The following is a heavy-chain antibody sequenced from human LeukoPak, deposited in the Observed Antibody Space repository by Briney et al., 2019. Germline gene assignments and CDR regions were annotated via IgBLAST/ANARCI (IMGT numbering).Heavy chain of an antibody. J-gene: IGHJ4*02. CDR3: ARDRCVSTSCRMYYFDY. CDR2: ISSSSSYI. V-gene: IGHV3-21*01. Sequence: PGGSLRLSCAASGFTFSSYSMTWVRQAPGKGLEWVSSISSSSSYIYYADSVKGRFTISRDNAKNSLYLQMNSLRAEDTAVYYCARDRCVSTSCRMYYFDYWGQGTLVTVSS. CDR1: GFTFSSYS. D-gene: IGHD2-2*01.